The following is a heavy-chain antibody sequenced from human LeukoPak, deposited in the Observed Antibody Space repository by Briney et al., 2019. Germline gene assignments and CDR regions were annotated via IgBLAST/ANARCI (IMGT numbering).Heavy chain of an antibody. V-gene: IGHV4-59*01. CDR3: ARDQAAAGLFDY. CDR2: IYYSGSS. D-gene: IGHD6-13*01. Sequence: ETLSLTCSVSGGSISSYYWSWIRQPPGKGLEWIGYIYYSGSSNYNPSLKSRVTISVDTSKNQFSLKLSSVTAADTAVYYCARDQAAAGLFDYWGQGILVTVSS. J-gene: IGHJ4*02. CDR1: GGSISSYY.